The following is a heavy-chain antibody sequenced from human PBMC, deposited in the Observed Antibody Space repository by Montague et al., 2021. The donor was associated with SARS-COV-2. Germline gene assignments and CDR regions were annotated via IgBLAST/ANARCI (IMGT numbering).Heavy chain of an antibody. CDR1: APSVTSSA. CDR2: FSSVGST. Sequence: SETLSLTCTVPAPSVTSSAWGWLKRSPRNALECIGYFSSVGSTDYNPSLKSRVTISRDTSKNQFSLKVRSVTAADTAIYYCARETMTADAFDIWGQGTMVTVSS. V-gene: IGHV4-59*02. CDR3: ARETMTADAFDI. D-gene: IGHD1-14*01. J-gene: IGHJ3*02.